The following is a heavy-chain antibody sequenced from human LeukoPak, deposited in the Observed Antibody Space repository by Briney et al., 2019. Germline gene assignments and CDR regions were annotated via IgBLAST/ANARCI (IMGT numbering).Heavy chain of an antibody. V-gene: IGHV1-8*01. Sequence: ASVKVSCKASGYTFTSYGINWVRQATGQGLEWMGWMNPNSGNTGYAQKFQGRVTMTRNTSISTAYMELSSLRSEDTAVYYCARGRITMVRGVFDPWGQGTLVTVSS. CDR2: MNPNSGNT. CDR3: ARGRITMVRGVFDP. J-gene: IGHJ5*02. D-gene: IGHD3-10*01. CDR1: GYTFTSYG.